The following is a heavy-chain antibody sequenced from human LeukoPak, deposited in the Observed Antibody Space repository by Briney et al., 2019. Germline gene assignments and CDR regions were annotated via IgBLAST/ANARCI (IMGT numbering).Heavy chain of an antibody. CDR1: GYTFTSYG. J-gene: IGHJ6*02. D-gene: IGHD3-3*01. Sequence: ASVKVSCKASGYTFTSYGISWVRQAPGQGLEWMGWISAYNGNTNYAQKLQGRVTMTTDTSTSTAYMELRSPRSDDTAVYYCARGEITIFGVVRYGMDVWGQGTTVTVSS. CDR3: ARGEITIFGVVRYGMDV. CDR2: ISAYNGNT. V-gene: IGHV1-18*01.